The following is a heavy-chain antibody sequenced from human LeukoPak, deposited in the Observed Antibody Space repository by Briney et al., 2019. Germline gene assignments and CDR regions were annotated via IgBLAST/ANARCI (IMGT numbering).Heavy chain of an antibody. CDR3: ARRRDYDSGGSYRGDAFDL. Sequence: GESLKISCRGSGYSFSNYWIAWVRQMPGKGLEWMGIIYPGDSDTRYSTSFQGQVTISADRFISTAYLQWSSLGASDTAIYYCARRRDYDSGGSYRGDAFDLWGQGTTVIVSS. CDR2: IYPGDSDT. J-gene: IGHJ3*01. V-gene: IGHV5-51*01. D-gene: IGHD3-22*01. CDR1: GYSFSNYW.